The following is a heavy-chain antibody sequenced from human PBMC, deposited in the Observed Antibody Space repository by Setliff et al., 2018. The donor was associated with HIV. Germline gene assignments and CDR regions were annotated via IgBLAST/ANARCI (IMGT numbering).Heavy chain of an antibody. D-gene: IGHD5-12*01. J-gene: IGHJ4*02. CDR3: ARGNSGFDFLDY. CDR1: GYSISSYY. Sequence: SETLSLTCNISGYSISSYYWSWIRQPAGKGLEWIGRIYTSGITNFNPSLKSRVTMSMDTSKKMFSLRLNSVTAADTAMYYCARGNSGFDFLDYWGQGTLVTVSS. CDR2: IYTSGIT. V-gene: IGHV4-4*07.